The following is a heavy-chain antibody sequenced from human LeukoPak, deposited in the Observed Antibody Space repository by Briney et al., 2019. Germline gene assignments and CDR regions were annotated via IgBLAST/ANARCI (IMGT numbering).Heavy chain of an antibody. Sequence: PSETLSLTCTVSGGSISSYYWSWIRQPPGKGLEWIGYIYYSGSTNYNPSLKSRVTISVDTSKNQFSLKLSSVTAAGTAVYYCARGVSVVVPAAISRFDPWGQGTLVTVSS. J-gene: IGHJ5*02. CDR2: IYYSGST. V-gene: IGHV4-59*01. D-gene: IGHD2-2*01. CDR3: ARGVSVVVPAAISRFDP. CDR1: GGSISSYY.